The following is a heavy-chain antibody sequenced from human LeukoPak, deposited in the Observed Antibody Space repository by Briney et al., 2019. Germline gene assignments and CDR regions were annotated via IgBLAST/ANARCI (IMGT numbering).Heavy chain of an antibody. V-gene: IGHV3-21*01. Sequence: GGSLRLSCAASGFTFSSYSMNWVRQAPGKGLEWVSSISGSGSYIYHADSMKGRFTISRDNARDSLYLQMSNLRAEDTAVYYCARVGIAYYYDSSGYYTDFWGQGTLVTVSS. CDR3: ARVGIAYYYDSSGYYTDF. CDR1: GFTFSSYS. CDR2: ISGSGSYI. D-gene: IGHD3-22*01. J-gene: IGHJ4*02.